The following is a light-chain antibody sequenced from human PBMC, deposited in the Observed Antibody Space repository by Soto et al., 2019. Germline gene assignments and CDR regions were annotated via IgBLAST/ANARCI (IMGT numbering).Light chain of an antibody. Sequence: QSVLTQPASVSGSPGQSITISCAGTVTDVGGYNYVSRYQQHPGRAPKLMISEVSNRPSGVSTRFSGSKSGNTASLTISGLQAEDEADYYCSSYTSSRTFVFGAGTKVT. CDR1: VTDVGGYNY. V-gene: IGLV2-14*01. CDR2: EVS. CDR3: SSYTSSRTFV. J-gene: IGLJ1*01.